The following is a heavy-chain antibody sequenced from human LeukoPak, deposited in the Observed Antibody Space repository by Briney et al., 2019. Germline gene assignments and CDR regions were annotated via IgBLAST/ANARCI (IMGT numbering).Heavy chain of an antibody. J-gene: IGHJ4*02. CDR3: TSEQDCSGRSCSVF. V-gene: IGHV3-15*01. CDR2: IKSKSAGETV. CDR1: GFSFSGYV. Sequence: KPGGSLRLSCAASGFSFSGYVMSWVRQAPGKGLEWVGRIKSKSAGETVDYATPVKDRFTISRDDSTNTLFLQMRSLKTEDTAVYYCTSEQDCSGRSCSVFWGQGTLVTVSS. D-gene: IGHD2-15*01.